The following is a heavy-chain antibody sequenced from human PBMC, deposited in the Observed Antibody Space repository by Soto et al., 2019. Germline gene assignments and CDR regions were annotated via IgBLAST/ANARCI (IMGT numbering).Heavy chain of an antibody. V-gene: IGHV3-33*06. CDR3: AKDESWLPFDP. CDR1: GFTFSSYG. Sequence: PGGSLRLSCAASGFTFSSYGMHWVRQAPGKGLEWVAVIWYDGSNKYYADSVKGRFTISRDNSKNTLYLQMNSLRAEDTALYFCAKDESWLPFDPWGQGTLVTVSS. J-gene: IGHJ5*02. CDR2: IWYDGSNK. D-gene: IGHD6-19*01.